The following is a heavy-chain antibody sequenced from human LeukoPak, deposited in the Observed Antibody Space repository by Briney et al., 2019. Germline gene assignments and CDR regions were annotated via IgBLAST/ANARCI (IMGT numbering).Heavy chain of an antibody. CDR1: GGSFNGYY. D-gene: IGHD2-21*02. J-gene: IGHJ4*02. CDR3: AKWMGDSFRRVFDY. CDR2: INRSGST. V-gene: IGHV4-34*01. Sequence: SETLSLTCAVYGGSFNGYYWSWIRQPPGKGLEWIAEINRSGSTNYHPSLKSRVPISLDTSKNHFSLRLNSVPAADTAVYYCAKWMGDSFRRVFDYWAQGTLVTVSS.